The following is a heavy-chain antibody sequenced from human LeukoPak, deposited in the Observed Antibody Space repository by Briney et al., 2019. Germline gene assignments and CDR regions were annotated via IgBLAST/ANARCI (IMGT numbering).Heavy chain of an antibody. V-gene: IGHV3-23*01. CDR3: AKDGVPLWTPSDY. J-gene: IGHJ4*02. CDR1: GFTVSSNY. Sequence: GGSLRLSCAASGFTVSSNYMSWVRQAPGKGLEWVSAISGSGVSTYYADSVKGRFTISRDNSKNTQYLQMNSLRAEDTAVYYCAKDGVPLWTPSDYWGQGTLVTVSS. CDR2: ISGSGVST. D-gene: IGHD5-18*01.